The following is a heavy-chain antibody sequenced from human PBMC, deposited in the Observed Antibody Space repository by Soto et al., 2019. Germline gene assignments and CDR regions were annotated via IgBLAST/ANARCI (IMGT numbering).Heavy chain of an antibody. CDR3: ARHCSSTSCFDDAFDI. CDR2: IYPGDSET. CDR1: GYSFTKYW. Sequence: PGESLKISCKGSGYSFTKYWVAWVRQMPGKGLEYLGIIYPGDSETIYSPSFQGQVTISADRSSSSVYLQWSSLKASDTAMYYCARHCSSTSCFDDAFDIWGQGTMVTVSS. D-gene: IGHD2-2*01. J-gene: IGHJ3*02. V-gene: IGHV5-51*01.